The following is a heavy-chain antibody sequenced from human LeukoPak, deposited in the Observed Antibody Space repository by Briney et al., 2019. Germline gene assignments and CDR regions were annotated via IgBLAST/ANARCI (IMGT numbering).Heavy chain of an antibody. CDR2: IKQDGSEK. J-gene: IGHJ4*02. D-gene: IGHD3-3*01. V-gene: IGHV3-7*01. Sequence: GGSLRLSCAASGFTFSSYWMSWVRQAPGKGLEWVANIKQDGSEKYYVDSVKGRFTISRDNAKNSLYLQMNSLRAEDTAVYYCARDPPPQGYAYYDFWSDLLDYWGQGTLVTVSS. CDR1: GFTFSSYW. CDR3: ARDPPPQGYAYYDFWSDLLDY.